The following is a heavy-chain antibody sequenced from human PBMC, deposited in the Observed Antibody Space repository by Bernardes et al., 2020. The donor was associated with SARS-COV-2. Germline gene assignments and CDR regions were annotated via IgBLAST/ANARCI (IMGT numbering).Heavy chain of an antibody. J-gene: IGHJ6*03. CDR3: AREEYQLLAYYYYMDV. Sequence: GSLRLSCAASGFTFSSYSMNWVRQAPGKGLEWVSSISSSSSYIYYADSVKGRFTISRDNAKNSLYLQMNSLRAEDTAVYYCAREEYQLLAYYYYMDVWGKGTTVTVSS. D-gene: IGHD2-2*01. CDR1: GFTFSSYS. CDR2: ISSSSSYI. V-gene: IGHV3-21*01.